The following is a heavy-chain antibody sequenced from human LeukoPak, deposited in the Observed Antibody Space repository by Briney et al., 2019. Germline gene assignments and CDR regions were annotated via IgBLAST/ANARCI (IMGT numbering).Heavy chain of an antibody. CDR1: GFTFSDYG. CDR2: IYSDGSNK. Sequence: PGGSLRLSCAASGFTFSDYGIHWVRQAPGKGLEWVGVIYSDGSNKYFIDSVKGGFTISRDYSKNTVFLQMNSLRVDDTSVYYCARDLKSGYMDSWGQGTLVTVSS. CDR3: ARDLKSGYMDS. D-gene: IGHD3-3*01. J-gene: IGHJ4*02. V-gene: IGHV3-33*01.